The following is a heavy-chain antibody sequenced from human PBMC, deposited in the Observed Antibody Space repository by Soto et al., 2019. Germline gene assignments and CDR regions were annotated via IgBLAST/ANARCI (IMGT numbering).Heavy chain of an antibody. J-gene: IGHJ4*02. D-gene: IGHD3-16*01. CDR1: GCTFSNYG. CDR2: IWYDGGNK. Sequence: LXLSCAASGCTFSNYGMHWVRQAPGKGLEWVAFIWYDGGNKYYAESVKGRFTISRDNSKNTLYLQMNSLRAEDTDVYYCARDGDVNTGFGKDYWGQGTLVTVSS. CDR3: ARDGDVNTGFGKDY. V-gene: IGHV3-33*08.